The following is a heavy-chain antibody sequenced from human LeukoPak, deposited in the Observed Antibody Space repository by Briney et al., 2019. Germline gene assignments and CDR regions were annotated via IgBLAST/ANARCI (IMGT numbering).Heavy chain of an antibody. J-gene: IGHJ4*02. D-gene: IGHD3-22*01. CDR1: GGSISSSSYY. V-gene: IGHV4-39*07. Sequence: PSETLSLTCTVSGGSISSSSYYWGWIRQPPGKGLEWIGSIYYSGSTYYNPSLKSRVTIPVDTSKNQFSLKLSFVTAADTAVYYCARSQKDSSGYYSVRGGGIIDYWGQGTLVTVSS. CDR2: IYYSGST. CDR3: ARSQKDSSGYYSVRGGGIIDY.